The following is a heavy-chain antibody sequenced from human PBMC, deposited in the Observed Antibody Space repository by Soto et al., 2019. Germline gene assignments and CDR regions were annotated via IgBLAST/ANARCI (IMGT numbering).Heavy chain of an antibody. Sequence: GGSLRLSCAASGFTFSSSGMHWVRQAPGKGLEWVAVIWYDGSNTYYADSVKGRFTISRDNSKNTLYLQMNSLRAEDTAIYYCARDKVTIFGKSGFDPWGQGTLVTVS. D-gene: IGHD3-3*01. CDR3: ARDKVTIFGKSGFDP. V-gene: IGHV3-33*01. CDR1: GFTFSSSG. CDR2: IWYDGSNT. J-gene: IGHJ5*02.